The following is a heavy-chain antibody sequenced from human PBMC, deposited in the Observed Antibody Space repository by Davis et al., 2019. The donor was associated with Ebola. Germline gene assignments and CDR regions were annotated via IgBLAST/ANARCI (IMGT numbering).Heavy chain of an antibody. J-gene: IGHJ4*02. D-gene: IGHD6-13*01. CDR2: ISSSSSYI. Sequence: PGGSLRLSCAASGFTFSSYSMNWVRQAPGKGLEWVSSISSSSSYIYYADSVKGRFTISRDNAKNSLYLQMNSLRAEDTAVYYCARERGGIAPFDYWGQGTLVTVSS. CDR3: ARERGGIAPFDY. CDR1: GFTFSSYS. V-gene: IGHV3-21*01.